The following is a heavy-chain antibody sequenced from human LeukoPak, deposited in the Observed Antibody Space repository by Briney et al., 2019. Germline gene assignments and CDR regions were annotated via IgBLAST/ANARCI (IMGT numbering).Heavy chain of an antibody. D-gene: IGHD3-10*01. Sequence: SETLSLTCTVSGGSISTSYWTWIRQPPGRGLEFIGYIYSSGNTYYNPSLKSRVTVSIDTSKYQFSLKLTSVTAADTAVYYCARLYSFGSGYSDLWGRGTLVTVSS. V-gene: IGHV4-4*09. CDR3: ARLYSFGSGYSDL. CDR2: IYSSGNT. CDR1: GGSISTSY. J-gene: IGHJ2*01.